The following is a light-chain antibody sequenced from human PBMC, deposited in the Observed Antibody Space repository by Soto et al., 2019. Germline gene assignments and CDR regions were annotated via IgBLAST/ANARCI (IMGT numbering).Light chain of an antibody. Sequence: ELVLTQSPATLSLSPGARATLSCRASQSVSSYLAWHQQKPGQAPRLLIYDASNRATGIPARFSASGSWTDFTLTISGLEPEDFAVYYCQQRSNWPSFGGGTKVEIK. CDR2: DAS. J-gene: IGKJ4*01. CDR1: QSVSSY. V-gene: IGKV3-11*01. CDR3: QQRSNWPS.